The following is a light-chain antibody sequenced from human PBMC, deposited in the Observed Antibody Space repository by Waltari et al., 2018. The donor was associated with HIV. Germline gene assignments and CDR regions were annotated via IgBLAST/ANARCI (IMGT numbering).Light chain of an antibody. CDR2: GHS. CDR1: SSNIGAGYD. CDR3: QSYDSSLSGDVV. Sequence: QSLLTQPPSVSGAPGQRVTISCTGSSSNIGAGYDVHWYQQLPGTAPKLLIYGHSNRPSGVPDRFSGSKSDTSASLAITGLRAEDEADYYCQSYDSSLSGDVVFGGGTSLTVL. V-gene: IGLV1-40*01. J-gene: IGLJ2*01.